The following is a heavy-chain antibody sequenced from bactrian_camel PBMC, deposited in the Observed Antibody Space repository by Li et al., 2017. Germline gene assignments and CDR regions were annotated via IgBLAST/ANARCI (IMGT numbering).Heavy chain of an antibody. CDR1: GFTFKDYP. V-gene: IGHV3S40*01. Sequence: VQLVESGGGSVQAGGSLRLSRAASGFTFKDYPMTWVRQASGKGLEWVSVINIVGDTYYRDSVKGRFTISRENAKSTVYLQMNSLKTEDTAVYYCAAGPGGPKGQGTQVTVS. CDR2: INIVGDT. J-gene: IGHJ4*01. D-gene: IGHD2*01.